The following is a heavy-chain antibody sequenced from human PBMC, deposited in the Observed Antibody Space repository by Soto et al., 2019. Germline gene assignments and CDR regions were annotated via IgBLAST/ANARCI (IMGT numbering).Heavy chain of an antibody. D-gene: IGHD3-10*01. J-gene: IGHJ3*02. CDR1: GLSMSSGGYY. Sequence: QVQLQESGPGLVKPSQTLSLTCTVSGLSMSSGGYYWTWIRQHPGKGLEWIGYTYYSGSTYYNPSLKSRVTISVDTSKNQFSLRLSSVTAADTAVYYCAREEAGAFDIWGQGTMVTVSS. CDR3: AREEAGAFDI. V-gene: IGHV4-31*03. CDR2: TYYSGST.